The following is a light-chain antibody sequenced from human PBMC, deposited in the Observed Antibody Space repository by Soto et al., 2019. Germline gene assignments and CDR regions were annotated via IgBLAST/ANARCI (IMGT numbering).Light chain of an antibody. V-gene: IGLV1-51*01. CDR3: GTWDNSLSAGL. J-gene: IGLJ2*01. CDR2: ETD. CDR1: NSNIGDNY. Sequence: QSLLTQPPSVSAAPGQRGTISCSGDNSNIGDNYVSWYQQLPGTAPKLLIYETDQRPSGTPDRFSGSKSGTSATLDITGLQTGDEADYYCGTWDNSLSAGLFGGGTKLTVL.